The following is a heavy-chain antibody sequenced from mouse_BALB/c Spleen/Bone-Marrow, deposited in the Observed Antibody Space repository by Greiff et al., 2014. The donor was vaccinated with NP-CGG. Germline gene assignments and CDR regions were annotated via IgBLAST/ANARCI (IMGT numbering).Heavy chain of an antibody. Sequence: QVQLQQSGPELVKPGASVKISCKASGYAFSNSRMNWVKQRPGQGLEWIGRIYPGDGDTNYNGKFKGKATLTADKSSSTAYMQLSSLTSVDSAVYFCARSAYYGTNYGAMDYWGQGTSVTVSS. D-gene: IGHD1-1*01. CDR2: IYPGDGDT. CDR3: ARSAYYGTNYGAMDY. J-gene: IGHJ4*01. V-gene: IGHV1-82*01. CDR1: GYAFSNSR.